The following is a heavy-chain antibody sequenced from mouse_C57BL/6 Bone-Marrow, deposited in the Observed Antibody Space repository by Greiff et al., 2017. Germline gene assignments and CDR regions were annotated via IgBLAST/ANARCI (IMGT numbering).Heavy chain of an antibody. CDR1: GFNIKDTY. D-gene: IGHD2-14*01. CDR2: IDPANGKT. J-gene: IGHJ4*01. V-gene: IGHV14-3*02. Sequence: VQLQQSGAELVKPGASVKLSCTASGFNIKDTYMHWVRQRPDQGLEWIGRIDPANGKTKYDPRFQGKATVTSDTSTNTANLQLSSLTSEDTAVYYCALYRYANNYVIDYWGQGTSVTVSS. CDR3: ALYRYANNYVIDY.